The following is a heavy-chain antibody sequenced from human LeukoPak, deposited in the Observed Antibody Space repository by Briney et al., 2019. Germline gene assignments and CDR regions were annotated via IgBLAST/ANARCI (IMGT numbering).Heavy chain of an antibody. CDR1: GFTFSSYW. CDR3: ARDGDYPYYYYYYMDV. Sequence: GGSPRLSCAASGFTFSSYWMSWVRQAPGKGLEWVANIKQDGSEKYYVDSVKGRFTISRDNAKNSLYLQMNSLRAEDTAVYYCARDGDYPYYYYYYMDVWGKGTTVTVSS. CDR2: IKQDGSEK. J-gene: IGHJ6*03. D-gene: IGHD4-17*01. V-gene: IGHV3-7*01.